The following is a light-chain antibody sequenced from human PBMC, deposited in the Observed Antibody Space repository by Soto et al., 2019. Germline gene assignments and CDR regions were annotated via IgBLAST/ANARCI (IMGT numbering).Light chain of an antibody. Sequence: QSALTQPASVSGSPGQSITISCTGTSSDVGAYNFVSWHQQHPGKAPKLMIYNVYDRPSGISYRFSGSKSGNTASLTISGLQGEDEADYYCSAYTDSRTYVFGTGTKLTV. V-gene: IGLV2-14*03. CDR1: SSDVGAYNF. J-gene: IGLJ1*01. CDR2: NVY. CDR3: SAYTDSRTYV.